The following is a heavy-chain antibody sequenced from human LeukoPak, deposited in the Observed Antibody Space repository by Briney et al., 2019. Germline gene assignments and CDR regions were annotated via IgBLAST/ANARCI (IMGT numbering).Heavy chain of an antibody. D-gene: IGHD3-22*01. J-gene: IGHJ4*02. CDR3: ARVYDQVIPNGPFDY. Sequence: GGSLRLSCAASGFTFSSYWMTWVRQPPGKGLEWVANIKEDGSEKYYVDSVKGRFTISRDNAKNSLYLQMNSLRAEDTAVYYCARVYDQVIPNGPFDYWGQGTLVTVSS. CDR1: GFTFSSYW. V-gene: IGHV3-7*01. CDR2: IKEDGSEK.